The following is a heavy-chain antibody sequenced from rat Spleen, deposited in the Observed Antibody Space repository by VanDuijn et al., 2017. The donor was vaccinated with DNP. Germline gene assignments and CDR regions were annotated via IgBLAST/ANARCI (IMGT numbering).Heavy chain of an antibody. J-gene: IGHJ1*01. CDR1: GFSLTNYG. V-gene: IGHV2-16*01. Sequence: QVQLKESGPGLVQPSQTLSLTCTVSGFSLTNYGVSWVRQPPGKGLEWIGAIWSGGSTDYNSGLKSRLSISRDTSKSQVLLKMNSLQTEDTAMYFCARWVTIAAISYWNFDFWGPGTMVTVSS. CDR2: IWSGGST. CDR3: ARWVTIAAISYWNFDF. D-gene: IGHD1-2*01.